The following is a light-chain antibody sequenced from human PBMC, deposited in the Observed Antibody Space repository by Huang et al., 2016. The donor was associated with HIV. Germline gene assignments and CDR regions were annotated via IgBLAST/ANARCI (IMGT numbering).Light chain of an antibody. CDR1: QVISNF. J-gene: IGKJ5*01. Sequence: IQLAQSPSSLSASVGDTVTITCRASQVISNFLAWYQQKPGKAPKLLIYETSTLQSGVPSRFSGSGSGTDFTLTINSLQPEDFATYYCQHLNRQPRFGQGTRLEIK. CDR2: ETS. V-gene: IGKV1-9*01. CDR3: QHLNRQPR.